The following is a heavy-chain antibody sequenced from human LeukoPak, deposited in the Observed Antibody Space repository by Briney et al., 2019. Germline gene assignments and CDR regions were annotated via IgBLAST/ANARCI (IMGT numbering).Heavy chain of an antibody. Sequence: GGSLRLSCAASGFTFSSYGMHRVRQAPGKGLEWVAFIRYDGSNKYYADSVKGRFTISRDNSKNTLYLQMNSLRAEDTAVYYCAKDRYYDILTGYIDYWGQGTLVTVSS. J-gene: IGHJ4*02. D-gene: IGHD3-9*01. CDR3: AKDRYYDILTGYIDY. CDR1: GFTFSSYG. CDR2: IRYDGSNK. V-gene: IGHV3-30*02.